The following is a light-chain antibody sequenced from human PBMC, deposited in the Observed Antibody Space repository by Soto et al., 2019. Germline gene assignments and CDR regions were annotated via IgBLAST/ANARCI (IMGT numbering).Light chain of an antibody. CDR2: EAS. J-gene: IGKJ1*01. V-gene: IGKV1-5*03. Sequence: IPMTQSPNTLSASVGDSVSFTCRASESVNGHLAWYQQKPGKAPKLLIYEASILESGVPSRFSGRGYGTEFTLTINGLLPEDFVTYYCQQYNNWPSFGQGTKV. CDR1: ESVNGH. CDR3: QQYNNWPS.